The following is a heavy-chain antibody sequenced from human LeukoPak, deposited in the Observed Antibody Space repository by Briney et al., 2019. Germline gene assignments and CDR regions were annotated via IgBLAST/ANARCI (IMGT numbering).Heavy chain of an antibody. CDR1: GFTFSSYW. CDR2: INQDASEK. Sequence: GGSLILSCTASGFTFSSYWMSWVRQAPGEGLEWVANINQDASEKYYVDSVKGRFTNSRDNAKNSLYLQMNSLRAEDTAVYYCARGRWVPAAMGNWFDPWGQGTLVTVSS. J-gene: IGHJ5*02. CDR3: ARGRWVPAAMGNWFDP. V-gene: IGHV3-7*01. D-gene: IGHD2-2*01.